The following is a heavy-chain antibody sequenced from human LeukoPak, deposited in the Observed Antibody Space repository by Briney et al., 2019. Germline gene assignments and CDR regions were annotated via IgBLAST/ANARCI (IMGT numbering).Heavy chain of an antibody. Sequence: GGSLRLSCAASGFTFSNAWMSWVRQAPGKGLEWVGRIKSKTDGGTTDYAAPVKGRFTISRDDSKNTLYLQMNSLKTEDTAVYYCTTDQDDFWSGYYYWGQGTLVTVSS. CDR3: TTDQDDFWSGYYY. CDR2: IKSKTDGGTT. J-gene: IGHJ4*02. D-gene: IGHD3-3*01. V-gene: IGHV3-15*01. CDR1: GFTFSNAW.